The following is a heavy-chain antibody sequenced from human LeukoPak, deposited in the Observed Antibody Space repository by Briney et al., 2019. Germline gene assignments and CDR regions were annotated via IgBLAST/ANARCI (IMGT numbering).Heavy chain of an antibody. V-gene: IGHV1-69*04. J-gene: IGHJ3*02. CDR2: IIPILGIA. Sequence: SVKVSCKASGGTFSSYAISWVRQAPGQGLEWMGRIIPILGIANYAQKFQGRVTITADKSTSTAYMELSSLRSEDTAVYYCAHHPYGSGSGAFDIWGQGIMVTVSS. CDR1: GGTFSSYA. D-gene: IGHD3-10*01. CDR3: AHHPYGSGSGAFDI.